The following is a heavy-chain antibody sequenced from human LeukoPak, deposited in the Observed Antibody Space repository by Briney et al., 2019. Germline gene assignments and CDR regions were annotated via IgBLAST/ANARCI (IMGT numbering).Heavy chain of an antibody. Sequence: GGSLRLSCAASGITFSSYGMSWVRQAPGKGLEWVANIKQDGSEKYYVDSVKGRFTISRDNAKNSLYLQMNSLRAEDTAVYYCARMGLMGYCSSTSCPDFFDYWGQGTLVTVSS. CDR3: ARMGLMGYCSSTSCPDFFDY. CDR2: IKQDGSEK. CDR1: GITFSSYG. V-gene: IGHV3-7*01. D-gene: IGHD2-2*01. J-gene: IGHJ4*02.